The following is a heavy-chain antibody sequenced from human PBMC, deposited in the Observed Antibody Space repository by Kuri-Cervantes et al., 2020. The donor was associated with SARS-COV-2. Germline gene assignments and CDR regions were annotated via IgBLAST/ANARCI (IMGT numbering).Heavy chain of an antibody. J-gene: IGHJ5*02. V-gene: IGHV4-61*02. CDR1: GGSISSGSYY. CDR3: ARAAGPAARTSWFDP. Sequence: SCTVSGGSISSGSYYWSWIRQPAGKGLEWIGRIYTSGSTNYNPSLKSRVTISVDTSKNQFSLKLSSVTAADTAVYYCARAAGPAARTSWFDPWGRGTLVTVSS. D-gene: IGHD2-2*01. CDR2: IYTSGST.